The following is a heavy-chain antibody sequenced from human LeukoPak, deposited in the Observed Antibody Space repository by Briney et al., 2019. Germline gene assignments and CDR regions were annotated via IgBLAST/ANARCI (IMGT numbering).Heavy chain of an antibody. CDR3: ARHPEFWGGYSYGHSSYFDF. CDR1: GGSLNAYY. V-gene: IGHV4-34*01. CDR2: VDHGGRT. Sequence: PSETLSLTCAVYGGSLNAYYWSWIRQPPGKGLEWIGEVDHGGRTHYNTSLKNRLTVSIDMSKNQFSLNLRSVTAADTAMYYCARHPEFWGGYSYGHSSYFDFWGQGAQVTVSS. D-gene: IGHD5-18*01. J-gene: IGHJ4*02.